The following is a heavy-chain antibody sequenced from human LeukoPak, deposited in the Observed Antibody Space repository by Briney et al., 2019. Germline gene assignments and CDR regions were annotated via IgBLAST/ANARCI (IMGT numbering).Heavy chain of an antibody. Sequence: PSETLSLTCTVSGGSISSSSYYWGWIRQPPGKGLEWIGSIYYSGSTYYNPSLKSRVTISVDTSKNQFSLKLSSVTAADTAVYYCARQVVVVFIANFDYWGQGTLVTVSS. D-gene: IGHD3-22*01. J-gene: IGHJ4*02. CDR3: ARQVVVVFIANFDY. CDR2: IYYSGST. V-gene: IGHV4-39*01. CDR1: GGSISSSSYY.